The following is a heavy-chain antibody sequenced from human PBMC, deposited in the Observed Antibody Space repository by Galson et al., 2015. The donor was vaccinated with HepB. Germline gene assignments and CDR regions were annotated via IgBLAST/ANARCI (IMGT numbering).Heavy chain of an antibody. CDR1: GASIRSYY. D-gene: IGHD6-13*01. V-gene: IGHV4-4*07. CDR2: IYTSGST. Sequence: TLSLTCTVSGASIRSYYWSWIRQPAGRGLEWIGRIYTSGSTNYNPSLKSRVAMSADTSKNQFSLKLNSVTAADTAVYYCARGAAAGTSGSDYYYYYMDVWGKGTTVTVSS. CDR3: ARGAAAGTSGSDYYYYYMDV. J-gene: IGHJ6*03.